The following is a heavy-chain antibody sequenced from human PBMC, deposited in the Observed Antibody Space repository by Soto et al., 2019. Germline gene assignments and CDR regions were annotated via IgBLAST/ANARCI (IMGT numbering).Heavy chain of an antibody. CDR2: ISSSSSYI. D-gene: IGHD2-2*01. CDR1: GFTFSSYS. Sequence: GGSLRLSCAASGFTFSSYSMNWVRQAPGKGLEWVSSISSSSSYIYYADSVKGRFTISRDNAKNSLYLQMNSLRAEDTAVYYCAREVEVPAAILYYYYYGMDVWGQGTTGTVSS. CDR3: AREVEVPAAILYYYYYGMDV. V-gene: IGHV3-21*01. J-gene: IGHJ6*02.